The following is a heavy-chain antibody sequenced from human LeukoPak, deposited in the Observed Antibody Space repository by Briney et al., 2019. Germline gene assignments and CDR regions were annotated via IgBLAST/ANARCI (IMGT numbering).Heavy chain of an antibody. V-gene: IGHV4-39*01. J-gene: IGHJ4*02. CDR2: IYYSGST. CDR3: AKTVVVVIYYFDY. CDR1: RGFISSSSYY. D-gene: IGHD3-22*01. Sequence: PSETLSLTCTVSRGFISSSSYYWGWIRQPPGKGLEWIGSIYYSGSTYYNPSLKSRVTISVDTSKNQFSLRLSSVTAADPAVYYGAKTVVVVIYYFDYWGQGTLVTVSS.